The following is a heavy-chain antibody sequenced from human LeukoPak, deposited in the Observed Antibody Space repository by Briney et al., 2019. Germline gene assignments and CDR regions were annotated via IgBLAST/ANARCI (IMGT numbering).Heavy chain of an antibody. CDR3: ARDRGQWLVLDAFDI. Sequence: GGSLRLSSAPSGFTLSSYGMHWVPDAPRKGLEWGAVIWYDGSNKYYADSVKGRFTISRDNSKNTLYLQMNSLRAEDTAVYYCARDRGQWLVLDAFDIWGQGTMVTVSS. CDR2: IWYDGSNK. V-gene: IGHV3-33*01. J-gene: IGHJ3*02. D-gene: IGHD6-19*01. CDR1: GFTLSSYG.